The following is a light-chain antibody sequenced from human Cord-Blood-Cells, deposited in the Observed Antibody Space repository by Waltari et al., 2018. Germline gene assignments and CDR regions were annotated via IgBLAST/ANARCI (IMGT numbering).Light chain of an antibody. CDR1: QDISNY. CDR2: DAS. CDR3: QQYDNLLFT. Sequence: DIQMTQSPSSLSASVGDRVTIHCQASQDISNYLKLYQQKPGKAPKLLIYDASNLETGVPSRFSGSGSGTDFTFTISSLQPEDIATYYCQQYDNLLFTFGPGTKVDIK. V-gene: IGKV1-33*01. J-gene: IGKJ3*01.